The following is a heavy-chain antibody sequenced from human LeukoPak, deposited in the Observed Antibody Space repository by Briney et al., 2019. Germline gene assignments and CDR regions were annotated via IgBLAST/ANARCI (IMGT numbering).Heavy chain of an antibody. CDR1: GGSISSGGYY. CDR2: IYYRGTS. V-gene: IGHV4-31*03. J-gene: IGHJ4*02. D-gene: IGHD5-24*01. CDR3: ARDGKMATSYYFDS. Sequence: SETLSLTCTVSGGSISSGGYYWSWIRQHPGKGLEWIGYIYYRGTSNYNPSLKSRLTISVDASKNQLSLRLSSVTAADTAVYYCARDGKMATSYYFDSWGQGTLVTVSS.